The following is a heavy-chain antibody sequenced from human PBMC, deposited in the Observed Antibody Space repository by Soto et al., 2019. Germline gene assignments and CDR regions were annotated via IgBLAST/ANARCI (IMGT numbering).Heavy chain of an antibody. CDR1: GFTFSSYS. D-gene: IGHD3-10*01. Sequence: GGSLRLSCAASGFTFSSYSMNWVRQAPGKGLEWVSYISSSSSTIYYADSVKGRFTISRDNAKNSLYLQMNSLRDEDTAVYYCARDGNYGSGSYFGYYYGMDVWGQGTTVTVSS. J-gene: IGHJ6*02. CDR2: ISSSSSTI. CDR3: ARDGNYGSGSYFGYYYGMDV. V-gene: IGHV3-48*02.